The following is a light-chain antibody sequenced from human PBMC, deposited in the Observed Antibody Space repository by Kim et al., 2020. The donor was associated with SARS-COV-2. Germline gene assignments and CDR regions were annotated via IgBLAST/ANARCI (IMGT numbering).Light chain of an antibody. V-gene: IGKV3-15*01. J-gene: IGKJ4*01. Sequence: SPEEKGTLSCRASQSVSSNLAWYQQKPGQAPRLLIYGASTRATGIPARFSGSGSGTEFTLTISSLQSEDFAVYYCQQYHNWPPLTFGGGTKVDIK. CDR2: GAS. CDR1: QSVSSN. CDR3: QQYHNWPPLT.